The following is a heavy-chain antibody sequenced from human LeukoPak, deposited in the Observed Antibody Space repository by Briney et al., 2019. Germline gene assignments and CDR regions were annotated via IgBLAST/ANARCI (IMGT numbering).Heavy chain of an antibody. J-gene: IGHJ4*02. D-gene: IGHD2-8*01. V-gene: IGHV3-7*03. CDR1: GFTVDTYW. CDR3: AKDLRPDGVDNFDH. Sequence: GGSLRLSCVASGFTVDTYWMSWVRQAPGKGLDWVAHIKEDGTRKYYVDSVRGRFTISRDNAKNSLFLQMNSLRVEDTAIYYCAKDLRPDGVDNFDHWGQGILVTVSS. CDR2: IKEDGTRK.